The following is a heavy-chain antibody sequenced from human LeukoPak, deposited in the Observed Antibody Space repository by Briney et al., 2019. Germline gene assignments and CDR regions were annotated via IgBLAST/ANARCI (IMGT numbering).Heavy chain of an antibody. V-gene: IGHV1-2*02. CDR2: INPNSGGT. Sequence: ASVKVSCKASGYTFTGYYMHWVRQAPGQGLEWVGWINPNSGGTNYAQKFQGRVTMTRDTSISTAYMELSRLRSDDTAVYYCARKSVAGDDFDYWGQGTLVTVSS. CDR3: ARKSVAGDDFDY. CDR1: GYTFTGYY. D-gene: IGHD6-19*01. J-gene: IGHJ4*02.